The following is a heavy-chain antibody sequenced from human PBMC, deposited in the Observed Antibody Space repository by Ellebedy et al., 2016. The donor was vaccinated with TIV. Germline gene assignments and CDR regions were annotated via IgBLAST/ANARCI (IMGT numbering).Heavy chain of an antibody. CDR3: ARADILTGQNYYGMDV. V-gene: IGHV4-31*03. J-gene: IGHJ6*02. D-gene: IGHD3-9*01. Sequence: SETLSLXXTVSGGSISSGGYYWSWIRQHPGKGLEWIGYIYYSGSTYYNPSLKSRVTISVDTSKNQFSLKLSSVTAADTAVYYCARADILTGQNYYGMDVWGQGTTVTVSS. CDR2: IYYSGST. CDR1: GGSISSGGYY.